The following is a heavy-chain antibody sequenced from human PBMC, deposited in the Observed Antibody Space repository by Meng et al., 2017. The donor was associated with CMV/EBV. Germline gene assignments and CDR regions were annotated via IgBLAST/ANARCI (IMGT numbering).Heavy chain of an antibody. J-gene: IGHJ4*02. CDR1: GGSISSSSYY. Sequence: QLPLQESGPGLVKPLETPSLTCTVSGGSISSSSYYWGWIRQPPGKGLEWIGSIYYSGSTYYNPSLKSRVTISVDTSKNQFSLKLSSVTAADTAVYYCARDYGDLRQDYWGQGTLVTVSS. D-gene: IGHD4-17*01. V-gene: IGHV4-39*07. CDR3: ARDYGDLRQDY. CDR2: IYYSGST.